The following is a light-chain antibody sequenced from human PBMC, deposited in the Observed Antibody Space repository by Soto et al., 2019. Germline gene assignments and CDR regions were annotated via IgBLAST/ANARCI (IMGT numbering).Light chain of an antibody. V-gene: IGKV1-12*01. CDR2: ATF. J-gene: IGKJ5*01. Sequence: DLQMTQSPSSVSASVGVRVTITCRASQGISSWLAWFQQKPGKAPNLLIYATFTLQTGVQSRFGGRGSGTDFTLTINSLQPEDFATYYCQQASIFPITFGQGTRLEIK. CDR3: QQASIFPIT. CDR1: QGISSW.